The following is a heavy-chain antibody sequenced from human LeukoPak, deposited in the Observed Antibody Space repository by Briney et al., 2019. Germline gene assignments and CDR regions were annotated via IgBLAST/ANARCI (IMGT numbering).Heavy chain of an antibody. CDR3: ARGNYGSGSYLP. D-gene: IGHD3-10*01. Sequence: GGSLRLSCAASGFTFSSYNMNWVRQAPGKGLEWVSFISRSGGAIYYAGSVKGRFTISRDNAKNSLYLQMNSLTGEDTAVYYCARGNYGSGSYLPWGQGTLVTVSS. CDR1: GFTFSSYN. CDR2: ISRSGGAI. J-gene: IGHJ5*02. V-gene: IGHV3-48*01.